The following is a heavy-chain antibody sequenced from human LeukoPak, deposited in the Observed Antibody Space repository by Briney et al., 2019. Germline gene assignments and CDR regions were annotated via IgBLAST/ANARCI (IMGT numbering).Heavy chain of an antibody. CDR3: TTELDIRPNHY. CDR2: IKRKSDGGTT. Sequence: PSETLSLTCAVYGGSFSGYYWSWIRQPPGKGLEWAGRIKRKSDGGTTDYAAPVKGRFTISRDDSKNTLYLQMNSLKSEDTAVYYCTTELDIRPNHYWGQGTLVTVSS. V-gene: IGHV3-15*01. D-gene: IGHD3-22*01. J-gene: IGHJ4*02. CDR1: GGSFSGYY.